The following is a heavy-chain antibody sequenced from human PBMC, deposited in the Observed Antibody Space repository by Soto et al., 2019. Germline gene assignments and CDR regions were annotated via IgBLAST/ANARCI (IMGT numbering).Heavy chain of an antibody. D-gene: IGHD3-3*01. Sequence: EVQLVESGGGLVKPGGSLRLTCAASGFTCSNAWMSWVRQAPGKGLEWVGRITSKTDGGTTDYAAHVKGRFTISREDAKNTLNLQMNSLQAEDTAAYYYPAAAVVYDFAITSYDYYMDVWGKGTTVTVSS. CDR2: ITSKTDGGTT. J-gene: IGHJ6*03. CDR3: PAAAVVYDFAITSYDYYMDV. V-gene: IGHV3-15*01. CDR1: GFTCSNAW.